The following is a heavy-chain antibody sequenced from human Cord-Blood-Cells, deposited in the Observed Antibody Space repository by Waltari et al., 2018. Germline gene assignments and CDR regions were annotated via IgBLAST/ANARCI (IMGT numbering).Heavy chain of an antibody. V-gene: IGHV3-74*01. CDR3: ARFGQGIGYDAFDI. CDR2: INSDGSST. Sequence: EVQLVESGGGLVQPGGSLRLCCAASGFTFSSYWMHWFRQAPGKGLVWVSRINSDGSSTSYADSVKGRFTISRDNAKNTLYLQMNSLRAEDTAVYYCARFGQGIGYDAFDIWGQGTMVTVSS. D-gene: IGHD6-25*01. CDR1: GFTFSSYW. J-gene: IGHJ3*02.